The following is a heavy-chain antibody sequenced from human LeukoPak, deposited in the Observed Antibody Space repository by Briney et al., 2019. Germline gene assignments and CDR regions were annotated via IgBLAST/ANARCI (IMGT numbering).Heavy chain of an antibody. CDR2: ITNDGSST. CDR1: GLTFSSHW. V-gene: IGHV3-74*01. J-gene: IGHJ4*02. D-gene: IGHD6-6*01. CDR3: AKGSSSSSGRPDC. Sequence: GGSLRLSCAASGLTFSSHWMHWVRQAPGKGLVWVSRITNDGSSTTYADSVKGRFTISRDNAKNTLYLQVNSLRAEDTAVYYCAKGSSSSSGRPDCWGQGTLVTVSS.